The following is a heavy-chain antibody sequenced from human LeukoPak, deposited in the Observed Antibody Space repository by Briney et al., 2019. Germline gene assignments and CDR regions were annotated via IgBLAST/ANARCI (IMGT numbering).Heavy chain of an antibody. CDR3: AKADRPYNWNHGSSAFYMDV. CDR1: GFTFSSYS. CDR2: ISGSGGST. J-gene: IGHJ6*03. D-gene: IGHD1-14*01. Sequence: PGGSLRLSCAASGFTFSSYSMSWVRQAPGKGPEWVSAISGSGGSTYYADSVKGRFTISRDNSKNPLYLQMNSLRAEDTAVYYCAKADRPYNWNHGSSAFYMDVWGKGTTVTVSS. V-gene: IGHV3-23*01.